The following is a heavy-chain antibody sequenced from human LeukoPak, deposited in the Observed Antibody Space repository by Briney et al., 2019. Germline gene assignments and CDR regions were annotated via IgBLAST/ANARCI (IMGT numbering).Heavy chain of an antibody. CDR1: GFTFSSYW. CDR2: IKQDGSEK. J-gene: IGHJ4*02. V-gene: IGHV3-7*01. CDR3: ARRYFDS. Sequence: QPGGSLRLSCVASGFTFSSYWMSWVRQAPGKGLEWVANIKQDGSEKYHVDSVKGRFTISRDNAKNSLYLQMNSLRAEDTAVYYCARRYFDSWGQGTLVTVS.